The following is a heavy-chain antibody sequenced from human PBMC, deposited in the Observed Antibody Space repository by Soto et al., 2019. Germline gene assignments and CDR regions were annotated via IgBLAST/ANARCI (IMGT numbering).Heavy chain of an antibody. J-gene: IGHJ6*02. V-gene: IGHV1-2*04. D-gene: IGHD3-3*01. CDR2: INPNSGGT. CDR3: ARGEGVLRFLEWLSPQHLGYYYYGMDV. Sequence: GASLKVSCKASGYTFTGYYMHWVRQAPGQGLEWMGWINPNSGGTNYAQKFQGWVTMTRDTSISTAYMELSRLRSDDTAVYYCARGEGVLRFLEWLSPQHLGYYYYGMDVWGXGTTVKVSS. CDR1: GYTFTGYY.